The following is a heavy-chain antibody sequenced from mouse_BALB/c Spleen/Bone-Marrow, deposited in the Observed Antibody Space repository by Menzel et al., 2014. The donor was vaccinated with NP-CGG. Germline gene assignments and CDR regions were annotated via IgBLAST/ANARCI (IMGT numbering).Heavy chain of an antibody. D-gene: IGHD1-2*01. V-gene: IGHV3-1*02. CDR2: IHYSGST. J-gene: IGHJ3*01. Sequence: EVKLMESGPDLVKPSQSLSLTCTVTGYSITSGYGWHWIRQFPGNKLEWMGYIHYSGSTNYNPSLKSRISITRDTSKNQFFLQLYSVTTGDTATYYCAREARTTARFAYWGQGTLVTVSA. CDR1: GYSITSGYG. CDR3: AREARTTARFAY.